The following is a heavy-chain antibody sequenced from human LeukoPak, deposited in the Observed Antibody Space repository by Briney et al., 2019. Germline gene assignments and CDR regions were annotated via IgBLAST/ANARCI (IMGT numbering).Heavy chain of an antibody. D-gene: IGHD5-24*01. CDR2: IIPIFGTA. J-gene: IGHJ6*03. CDR3: ARDGYNSSVYYYYYMDV. CDR1: GGTFSSYA. Sequence: ASVKVSCKASGGTFSSYAISWVRQAPGQGLEWMGGIIPIFGTANYAQKFQGRVTITADKSTSTAYMELSSLRSEDTAVYYCARDGYNSSVYYYYYMDVWGKGTTVTASS. V-gene: IGHV1-69*06.